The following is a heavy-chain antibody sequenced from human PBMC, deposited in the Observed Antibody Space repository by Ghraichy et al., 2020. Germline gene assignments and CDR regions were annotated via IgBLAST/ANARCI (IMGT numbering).Heavy chain of an antibody. CDR3: ARLYDSSGYPPGGYWYFDL. CDR2: IYTSGST. Sequence: SETLSLTCTVSGGSISSYYWSWIRQPPGKGLEWIGYIYTSGSTNYNPSLKSRVTISVDTSKNQFSLKLSSVTAADTAVYYCARLYDSSGYPPGGYWYFDLWGRGTLVTVSS. CDR1: GGSISSYY. V-gene: IGHV4-4*09. D-gene: IGHD3-22*01. J-gene: IGHJ2*01.